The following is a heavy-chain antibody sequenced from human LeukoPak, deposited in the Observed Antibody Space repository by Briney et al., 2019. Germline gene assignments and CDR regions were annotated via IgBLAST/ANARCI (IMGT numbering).Heavy chain of an antibody. Sequence: PGGSLRLSCAASGFTFSSYAMHWVRQAPGKGLEWVAVISYDGSNKYYADSVKGRFTISRDNSKNTLYLQMNSLRAEDTAVYYCARAYGSGSYIVPGLRYWGQGTLVTVSS. CDR2: ISYDGSNK. CDR3: ARAYGSGSYIVPGLRY. V-gene: IGHV3-30-3*01. CDR1: GFTFSSYA. D-gene: IGHD3-10*01. J-gene: IGHJ4*02.